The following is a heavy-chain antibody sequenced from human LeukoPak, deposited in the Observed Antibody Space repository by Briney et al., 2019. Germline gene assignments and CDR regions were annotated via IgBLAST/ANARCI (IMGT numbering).Heavy chain of an antibody. D-gene: IGHD3-22*01. V-gene: IGHV4-39*07. CDR2: IYYSGST. J-gene: IGHJ4*02. CDR1: GGSISSSSYY. CDR3: ARDRDYYDSSGYED. Sequence: SETLSLTCTVSGGSISSSSYYWGWIRQPPGKGLEWIGSIYYSGSTYYNPSLKSRVTISVDTSKNQFSLKLSSVTAADTAVYYCARDRDYYDSSGYEDWGQGTLVTVSS.